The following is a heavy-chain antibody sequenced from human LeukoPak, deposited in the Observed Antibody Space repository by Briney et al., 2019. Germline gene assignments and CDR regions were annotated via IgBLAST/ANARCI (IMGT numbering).Heavy chain of an antibody. CDR1: GFTFSTYY. CDR2: IKQDGSEN. CDR3: ARERYCTSATCYVGTPFDY. V-gene: IGHV3-7*01. J-gene: IGHJ4*02. Sequence: GGSLRLSCAASGFTFSTYYMTWVRRAPGKGLEWVAGIKQDGSENYYVDSVKGRFTISRDNSKSSLSLQMNSLRAEDTALYFCARERYCTSATCYVGTPFDYWGQGTLVTVSS. D-gene: IGHD2-2*01.